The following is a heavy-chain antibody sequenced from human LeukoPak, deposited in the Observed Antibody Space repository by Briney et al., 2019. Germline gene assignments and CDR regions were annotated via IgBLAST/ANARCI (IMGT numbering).Heavy chain of an antibody. CDR1: GGSISSGGYY. CDR2: IYYSGST. CDR3: ARDFWGEGGNRRFDY. V-gene: IGHV4-31*03. D-gene: IGHD4-23*01. J-gene: IGHJ4*02. Sequence: PSETLSLTCTVSGGSISSGGYYWSWIRQHPGKGLVWVGYIYYSGSTYYNPSLKSRVTISVDTSKNQFSLKLSSVTAADTAVYYCARDFWGEGGNRRFDYWGQGTLVTVSS.